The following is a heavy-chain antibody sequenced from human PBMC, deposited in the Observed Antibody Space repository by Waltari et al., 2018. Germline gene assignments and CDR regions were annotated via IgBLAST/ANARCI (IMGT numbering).Heavy chain of an antibody. V-gene: IGHV3-33*01. D-gene: IGHD2-15*01. CDR3: ARRLRGNPDLYYYSGRDV. J-gene: IGHJ6*02. Sequence: QVQLVGSGGGVVQPGRSLRLSCSASGFTFRSYGMHWVRQAPGMGLEWWAVIWYDGSNKDYADSVKGLFTVSRDNSKDTLYLQMNSLRAEDTAVYFCARRLRGNPDLYYYSGRDVWGQGTTVTVS. CDR1: GFTFRSYG. CDR2: IWYDGSNK.